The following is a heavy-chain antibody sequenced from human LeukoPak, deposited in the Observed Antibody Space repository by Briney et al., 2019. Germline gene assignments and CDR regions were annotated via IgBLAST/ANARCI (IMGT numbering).Heavy chain of an antibody. CDR1: GGSFSAYY. CDR3: AGYYYYYMDV. Sequence: SETLSLTCAVYGGSFSAYYWSWIRQPPGKGLEWIGEINHSGSTNYNPPLKSRVSISVSTSKNQFSLKLSSVTAADTAVYYCAGYYYYYMDVWGKGTTVTVSS. V-gene: IGHV4-34*01. J-gene: IGHJ6*03. CDR2: INHSGST.